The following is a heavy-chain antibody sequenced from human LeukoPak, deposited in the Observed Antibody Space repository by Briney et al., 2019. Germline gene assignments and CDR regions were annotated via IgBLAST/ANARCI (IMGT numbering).Heavy chain of an antibody. CDR2: ISSSSSYI. CDR3: ASPYEGDAFDI. CDR1: GFTFSSYS. V-gene: IGHV3-21*04. Sequence: PGGSLRLSCAASGFTFSSYSMNWVRQAPGKGLQWVSSISSSSSYIYYADSVKGRFTISRDNAKNSLYLQMNSLRSGDTAVYYCASPYEGDAFDIWGQGTMVTVSS. D-gene: IGHD3-22*01. J-gene: IGHJ3*02.